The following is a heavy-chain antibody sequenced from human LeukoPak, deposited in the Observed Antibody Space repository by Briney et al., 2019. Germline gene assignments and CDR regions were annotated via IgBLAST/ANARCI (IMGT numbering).Heavy chain of an antibody. CDR2: IYDDGST. D-gene: IGHD1-14*01. CDR1: GGSIINGDYY. J-gene: IGHJ4*02. Sequence: PSETLSLTRTLSGGSIINGDYYWSWIRQPPGKGLEWIGYIYDDGSTYYNPSLKSRVTISIDTSKNQFSLNLRSVTAAGTAVYYCARLTGSGEVFDYWGQGTLVTVSS. V-gene: IGHV4-30-4*01. CDR3: ARLTGSGEVFDY.